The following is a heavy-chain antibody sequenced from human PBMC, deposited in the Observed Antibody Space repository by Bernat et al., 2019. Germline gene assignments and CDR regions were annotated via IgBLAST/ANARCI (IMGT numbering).Heavy chain of an antibody. CDR2: IWHDGSNE. D-gene: IGHD4-17*01. J-gene: IGHJ6*02. CDR3: ARVSLYGAPASAMDV. CDR1: GFTFSSYG. Sequence: QVQLVESGGGVVQPGRSLRLSCAASGFTFSSYGMHWVRQAPGKGLEWVAVIWHDGSNENYADSVKGRFTISRDNSKNTLYLQMNNLRAEDTAVYYCARVSLYGAPASAMDVWGQGTTVTVSS. V-gene: IGHV3-33*01.